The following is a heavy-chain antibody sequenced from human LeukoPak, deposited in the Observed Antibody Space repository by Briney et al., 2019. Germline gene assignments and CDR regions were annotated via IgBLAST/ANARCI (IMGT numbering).Heavy chain of an antibody. Sequence: GRSLRLSCAASGFTFSSYGMHWVRQAPGKGLEWVAVIWNDGSNKYFADSVKGRFTISRDSSKNTLYLQMNSLRAEDTAVYYCASATGDNDAFDIWGQGTMVTVSS. D-gene: IGHD7-27*01. J-gene: IGHJ3*02. CDR2: IWNDGSNK. CDR3: ASATGDNDAFDI. CDR1: GFTFSSYG. V-gene: IGHV3-33*08.